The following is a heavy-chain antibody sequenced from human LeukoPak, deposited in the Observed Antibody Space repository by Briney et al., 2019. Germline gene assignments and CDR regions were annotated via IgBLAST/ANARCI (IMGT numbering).Heavy chain of an antibody. Sequence: GGSLRLSCAASEFTFNIYDMHWVRQAPGKGLEWVAVIWYDGSNKYYADSVKGRFTISRDNSKNTLYLQMNSLRADDTAVYYCARDQRFAFDYWGQGILVTVSS. CDR2: IWYDGSNK. CDR1: EFTFNIYD. J-gene: IGHJ4*02. CDR3: ARDQRFAFDY. V-gene: IGHV3-33*01. D-gene: IGHD3-16*01.